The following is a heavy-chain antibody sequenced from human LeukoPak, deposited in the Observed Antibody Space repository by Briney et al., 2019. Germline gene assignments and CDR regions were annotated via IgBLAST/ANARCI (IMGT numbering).Heavy chain of an antibody. V-gene: IGHV3-48*04. CDR2: ISGSSSTI. J-gene: IGHJ4*02. D-gene: IGHD2-15*01. CDR3: ARDLSLYCSGGSCYSLNY. CDR1: GFSFSTSN. Sequence: PGGSLRLSCAASGFSFSTSNMNWVRQAPGKGLEWVSYISGSSSTIYYADSVKGRFTISRDNAKNSLYLQMNSLRAEDTAVYYCARDLSLYCSGGSCYSLNYWGQGTLVTVSS.